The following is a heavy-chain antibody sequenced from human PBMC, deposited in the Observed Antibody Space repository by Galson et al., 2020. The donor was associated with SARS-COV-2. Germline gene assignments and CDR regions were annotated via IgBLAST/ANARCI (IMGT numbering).Heavy chain of an antibody. CDR1: GYTISTYA. V-gene: IGHV1-18*01. Sequence: ASVKVSCKASGYTISTYAISWVRRAPGQGLEWMGWISPYNGDTNYAPKFQGRVTMTTDTSANSVYMELRNLRSDDTATYYCARDGQIGYDYRAVGYWGQGTLVTVAS. D-gene: IGHD5-12*01. J-gene: IGHJ4*02. CDR2: ISPYNGDT. CDR3: ARDGQIGYDYRAVGY.